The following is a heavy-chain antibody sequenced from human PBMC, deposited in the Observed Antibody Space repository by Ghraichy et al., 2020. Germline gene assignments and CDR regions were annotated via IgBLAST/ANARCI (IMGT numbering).Heavy chain of an antibody. CDR3: ARGLARSGDYIDH. CDR1: GGSTNTADYY. Sequence: SETLSLTCTVSGGSTNTADYYWAWIRQTRGTGLEWIGSIFQSGGTYYNPSLESRVTISVDTSKNQFSLTLTSVTAADTALYFCARGLARSGDYIDHWGQGTRVTVSS. J-gene: IGHJ4*02. D-gene: IGHD4-17*01. CDR2: IFQSGGT. V-gene: IGHV4-39*02.